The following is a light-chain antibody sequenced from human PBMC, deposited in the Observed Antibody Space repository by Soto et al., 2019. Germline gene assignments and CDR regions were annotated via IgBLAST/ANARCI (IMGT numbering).Light chain of an antibody. CDR3: QQYGSSAWT. J-gene: IGKJ1*01. V-gene: IGKV3-20*01. Sequence: EIVLTQSPGTQSLSPGERATLSCRASQSVSSNYLAWYQQKPGQAPRLLIYGASSRATGIPDRFSGSGSGTDFTLTISRLEPEYFAVYYCQQYGSSAWTFGQGTKVEIK. CDR2: GAS. CDR1: QSVSSNY.